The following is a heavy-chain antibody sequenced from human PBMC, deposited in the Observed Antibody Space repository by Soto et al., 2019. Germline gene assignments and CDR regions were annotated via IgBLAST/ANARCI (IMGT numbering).Heavy chain of an antibody. Sequence: PSETLSLTCIVSGGSISSSNYHWGWIRQPPGKGLEWIGSIYYTGSTQYNPSLKSRVTVSADTSKNQFSLRLSSVIAADTAVYYCARHVFHSQSSGTYLDYWGQGTLVTVSS. CDR2: IYYTGST. J-gene: IGHJ4*02. D-gene: IGHD3-10*01. V-gene: IGHV4-39*01. CDR1: GGSISSSNYH. CDR3: ARHVFHSQSSGTYLDY.